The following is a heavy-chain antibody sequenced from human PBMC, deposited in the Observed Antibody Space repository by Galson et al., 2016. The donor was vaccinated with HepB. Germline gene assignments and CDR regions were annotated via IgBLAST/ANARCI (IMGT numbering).Heavy chain of an antibody. Sequence: SLRLSCAASGFIVSANYMSWVRQAPGKGLEWVSVMDGDGDTYYQNSVEGRFTISRDTSKNTLYLQMNSLRVEDTAVYYCVTVTIFGPNPDYWGQGTRVTVSS. CDR3: VTVTIFGPNPDY. J-gene: IGHJ4*02. CDR2: MDGDGDT. V-gene: IGHV3-53*01. D-gene: IGHD3-3*01. CDR1: GFIVSANY.